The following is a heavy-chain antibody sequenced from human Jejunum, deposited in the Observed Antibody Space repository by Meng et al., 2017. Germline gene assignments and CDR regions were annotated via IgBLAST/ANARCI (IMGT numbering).Heavy chain of an antibody. CDR1: GGSISTSDW. J-gene: IGHJ4*02. V-gene: IGHV4-4*02. CDR3: AREWSGSYRHFDY. D-gene: IGHD1-26*01. CDR2: IHHSGST. Sequence: VPLQGSGPGLLKPSGTLSLTCAVSGGSISTSDWWSWVRQPPGKGLEWIGEIHHSGSTNYNPSLKSRVTISVDKSKNQFSLKLNSVTAADTAVYYCAREWSGSYRHFDYWGQGTLVTVSS.